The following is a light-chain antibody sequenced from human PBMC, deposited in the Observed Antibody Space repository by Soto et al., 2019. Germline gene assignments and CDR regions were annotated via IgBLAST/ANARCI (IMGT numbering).Light chain of an antibody. J-gene: IGKJ4*01. Sequence: NQLTQWPSFLSASGGATVSIRSRASQGISSDLAWYQQKPGKAPKLLIYAASTLQSGVPSRFSGSGSGTEFTLTISSMQPEDFANYYCQQLNSYPFTFGGGTKVDIK. V-gene: IGKV1-9*01. CDR2: AAS. CDR3: QQLNSYPFT. CDR1: QGISSD.